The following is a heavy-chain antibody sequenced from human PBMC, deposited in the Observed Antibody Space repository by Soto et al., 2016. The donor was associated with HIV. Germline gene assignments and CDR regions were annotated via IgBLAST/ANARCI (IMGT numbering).Heavy chain of an antibody. D-gene: IGHD1-26*01. V-gene: IGHV3-23*01. CDR1: GFTFSNYA. Sequence: EVQLLESGGGLVQPGGSLRLSCEASGFTFSNYAMSWVRQAPGKGLEWVSAISGGGGSTYYADSVRGRFTISRDTSKNTLNLQMNSLRAEDTATYYCAKSRKSYNQYFDYWGQGTLVTVSS. CDR2: ISGGGGST. J-gene: IGHJ4*02. CDR3: AKSRKSYNQYFDY.